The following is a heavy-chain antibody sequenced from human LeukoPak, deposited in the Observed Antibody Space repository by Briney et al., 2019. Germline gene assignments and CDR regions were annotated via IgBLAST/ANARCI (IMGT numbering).Heavy chain of an antibody. CDR3: ARAGPVPYYDFWSGYPSFSDY. CDR1: GYTFTGYY. V-gene: IGHV1-2*02. Sequence: ASVKVSCKASGYTFTGYYMHWVRQAPGQGLEWMGWINPNSGCKNYAQKCQGRVTMTRDTSISTAYMELSRLRSDDTAVYYCARAGPVPYYDFWSGYPSFSDYWGQGTLVTVSS. J-gene: IGHJ4*02. D-gene: IGHD3-3*01. CDR2: INPNSGCK.